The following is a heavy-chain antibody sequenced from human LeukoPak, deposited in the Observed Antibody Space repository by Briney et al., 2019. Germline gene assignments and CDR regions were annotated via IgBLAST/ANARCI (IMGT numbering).Heavy chain of an antibody. CDR3: AREVIEYSSGWYYFDY. CDR1: GYTFTGYY. V-gene: IGHV1-2*02. D-gene: IGHD6-19*01. J-gene: IGHJ4*02. Sequence: ASVKVSCKASGYTFTGYYMHWVRQAPGQGLEWMGWINPNSGGTNYAQKFQGRVTMTRDTSISTAYMELSRLRSDDTAVYYCAREVIEYSSGWYYFDYWGQATLVTVSS. CDR2: INPNSGGT.